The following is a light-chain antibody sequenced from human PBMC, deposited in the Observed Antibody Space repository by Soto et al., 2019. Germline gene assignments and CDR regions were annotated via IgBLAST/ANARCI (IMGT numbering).Light chain of an antibody. V-gene: IGKV1-33*01. J-gene: IGKJ2*01. CDR1: QDISNY. CDR2: DAS. Sequence: DIQMTQSPSSLSASVGDRVTITCQASQDISNYLNWYQQKPGKAPKLLIYDASNLETGVPSRFSGSGSGTDFTFTISSLQPEDFATYYCQQLNSHPRTFGQGTKLEIK. CDR3: QQLNSHPRT.